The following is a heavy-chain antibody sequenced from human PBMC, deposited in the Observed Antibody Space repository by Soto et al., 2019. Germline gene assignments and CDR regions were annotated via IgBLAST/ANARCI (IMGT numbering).Heavy chain of an antibody. CDR3: AREDYYDSSGYYSNWFDR. Sequence: GASVKVSCKASGGTFSSYCISWVRQAPGQGIEWMGGIIPIFGTANYAQKFQGRVTITADESTSTAYMELSSLRSEDTAVYYCAREDYYDSSGYYSNWFDRWGQGTLVTVSS. CDR1: GGTFSSYC. J-gene: IGHJ5*02. V-gene: IGHV1-69*13. CDR2: IIPIFGTA. D-gene: IGHD3-22*01.